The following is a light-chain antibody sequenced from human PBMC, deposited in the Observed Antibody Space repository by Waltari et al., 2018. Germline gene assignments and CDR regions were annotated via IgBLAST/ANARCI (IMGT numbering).Light chain of an antibody. V-gene: IGLV2-14*01. J-gene: IGLJ2*01. CDR2: DVS. CDR3: SSQSSNNVVL. Sequence: QSALTQPASVSGSPGQSVTIFCTGTSNDVGGYNSVSWYQEHPGQAPRVIIYDVSDRPSAVSDRFSGSKSGNTASLTISGLKAEDEADYDCSSQSSNNVVLFGGGTKLTVL. CDR1: SNDVGGYNS.